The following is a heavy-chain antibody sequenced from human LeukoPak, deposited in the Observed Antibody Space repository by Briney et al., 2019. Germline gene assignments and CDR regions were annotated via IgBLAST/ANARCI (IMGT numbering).Heavy chain of an antibody. J-gene: IGHJ4*02. CDR3: GGDRFRGYSSGWYGVGYDY. D-gene: IGHD6-19*01. CDR1: GFTFSSYT. CDR2: FSRSGPYI. V-gene: IGHV3-21*01. Sequence: PGGSLRRSCAASGFTFSSYTMNWVRQAPGKGLEWVSSFSRSGPYIYYADSVKGRFTISRADAKNSLYLQMNSLRAEDTAVYYCGGDRFRGYSSGWYGVGYDYWGQGTLVTVSS.